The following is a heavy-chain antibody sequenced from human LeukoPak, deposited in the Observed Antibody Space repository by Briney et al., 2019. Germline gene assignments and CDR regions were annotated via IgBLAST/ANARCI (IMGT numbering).Heavy chain of an antibody. CDR2: IWSDGTNK. V-gene: IGHV3-33*01. CDR1: GLTFSAYG. CDR3: ASAAGAFDN. Sequence: GTSLKLSCAASGLTFSAYGMHWVRQAPGKGLEWVAVIWSDGTNKYYAESVRGRFTISRDNSKNTLYLQMNTLIIEDTAVYYCASAAGAFDNWGQGTMITVSS. J-gene: IGHJ3*02. D-gene: IGHD6-13*01.